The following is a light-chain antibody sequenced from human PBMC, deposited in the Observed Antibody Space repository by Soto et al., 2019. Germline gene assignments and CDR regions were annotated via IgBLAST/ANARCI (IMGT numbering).Light chain of an antibody. CDR1: SSNIGAGYD. V-gene: IGLV1-40*01. CDR3: QSYDSSLGAWV. J-gene: IGLJ3*02. Sequence: QSVLTQPPSMSGAPGQRGTVSCTGSSSNIGAGYDVHWYQQLPGTAPKLLISGNSNRPSGVPDRFSGSKSDTSASLDISGLQAEDEADYYCQSYDSSLGAWVLGGGTKLTVL. CDR2: GNS.